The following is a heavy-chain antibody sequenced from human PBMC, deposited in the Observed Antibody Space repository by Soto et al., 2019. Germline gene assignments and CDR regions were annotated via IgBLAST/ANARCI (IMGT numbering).Heavy chain of an antibody. CDR3: AKTQYSGYPPLDY. Sequence: APLKAAGKASVYAFTTRDINWGRKNSGQGPEWMGWMNHNSGSTGYAQKFQGRVTLTRNTSITTAYMEVSSLRSEDTAMYYCAKTQYSGYPPLDYWGQGTLVTVSS. CDR2: MNHNSGST. CDR1: VYAFTTRD. D-gene: IGHD3-22*01. V-gene: IGHV1-8*01. J-gene: IGHJ4*02.